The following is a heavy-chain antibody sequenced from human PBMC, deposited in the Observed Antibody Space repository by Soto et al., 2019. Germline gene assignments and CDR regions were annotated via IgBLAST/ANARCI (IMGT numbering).Heavy chain of an antibody. CDR1: GGSFSGYY. D-gene: IGHD3-3*01. CDR3: ARVAGRPNYDFWSGYKTNWFDP. CDR2: INHSGST. J-gene: IGHJ5*02. Sequence: SETLSLTCAVYGGSFSGYYWSWIRQPPGKGLEWIGEINHSGSTNYNPSLKSRVTISVDTSKNQFSLKLSSVTAADTAVYYCARVAGRPNYDFWSGYKTNWFDPWGQGTLVTVSS. V-gene: IGHV4-34*01.